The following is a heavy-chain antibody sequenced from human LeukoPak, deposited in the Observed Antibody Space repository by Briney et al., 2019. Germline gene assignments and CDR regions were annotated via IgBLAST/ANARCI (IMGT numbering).Heavy chain of an antibody. V-gene: IGHV1-2*02. CDR2: INPNSGGT. Sequence: ASVKVSCKASGYTFTGYYIHWVRQAPGQGLEWMGWINPNSGGTNYAQKFQGSVTMTSDTSISTAYMELSRLRSDDTAVYYCARAGYSSSWVGYWGQGTLVTVSS. CDR1: GYTFTGYY. D-gene: IGHD6-13*01. J-gene: IGHJ4*02. CDR3: ARAGYSSSWVGY.